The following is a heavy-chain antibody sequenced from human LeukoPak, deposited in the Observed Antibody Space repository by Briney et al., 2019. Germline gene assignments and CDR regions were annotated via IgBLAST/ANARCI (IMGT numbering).Heavy chain of an antibody. CDR2: INPNSGGT. CDR3: AAGGDIVVVPAALGGLDP. V-gene: IGHV1-2*02. D-gene: IGHD2-2*01. Sequence: ASVKVSCKASGYTFTGYYIHWVRQAPGQGLEWVGWINPNSGGTNYAQKFQGRVTMTRDTSISTAYMELSRLRSDDTAVYYCAAGGDIVVVPAALGGLDPWGQGTLVTVSS. J-gene: IGHJ5*02. CDR1: GYTFTGYY.